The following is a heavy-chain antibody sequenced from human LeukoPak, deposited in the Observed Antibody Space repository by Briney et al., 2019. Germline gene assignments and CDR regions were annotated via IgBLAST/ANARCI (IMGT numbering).Heavy chain of an antibody. CDR1: GFTFSSYW. V-gene: IGHV3-7*01. CDR3: ARVRGSGSYEGNFDY. CDR2: IKQDGSEK. D-gene: IGHD3-10*01. J-gene: IGHJ4*02. Sequence: GGSLRLSCAASGFTFSSYWMSWVRQAPGKGLEWVANIKQDGSEKYYVDSVKGRFTISRDNAKNSLYLQTNSLRAEDTAVYYCARVRGSGSYEGNFDYWGQGTLVTVSS.